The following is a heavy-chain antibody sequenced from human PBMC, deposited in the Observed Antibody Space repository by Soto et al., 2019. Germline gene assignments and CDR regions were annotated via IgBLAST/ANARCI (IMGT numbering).Heavy chain of an antibody. CDR1: GLTFSSYG. Sequence: GGSLRLSCAASGLTFSSYGMHWVRQAPGKGLEWVAVIWYDGSNKYYADSVKGRFNISRDNSKNTLYLQMNSLRAEDTAVYYCARDQLYYYGSGSLTGMDVWGQGTTVTVSS. J-gene: IGHJ6*02. CDR2: IWYDGSNK. D-gene: IGHD3-10*01. CDR3: ARDQLYYYGSGSLTGMDV. V-gene: IGHV3-33*01.